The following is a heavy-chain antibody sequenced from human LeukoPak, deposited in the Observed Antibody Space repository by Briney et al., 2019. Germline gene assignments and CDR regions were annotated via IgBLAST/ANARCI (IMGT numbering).Heavy chain of an antibody. D-gene: IGHD2-2*01. CDR1: GGSFSGYY. CDR3: ASSTSAGLVY. CDR2: INHSGST. Sequence: SETLSLTCAVYGGSFSGYYWSWIRQPPGKGLEWIGEINHSGSTNYNPSLKSRVTISVDTSKHQFSLKLSSVTAADTAVYYCASSTSAGLVYWGQGTLVTVSS. J-gene: IGHJ4*02. V-gene: IGHV4-34*01.